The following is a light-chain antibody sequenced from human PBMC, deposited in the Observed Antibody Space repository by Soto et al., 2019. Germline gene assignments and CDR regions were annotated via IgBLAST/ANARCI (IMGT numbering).Light chain of an antibody. CDR1: QSINKW. CDR3: QHSSGDRAT. Sequence: LTHNLSSVSAYVGDTGTLSCRASQSINKWLAWYQHTPGKAPNLLIYEVSTLHSGVPSRFRGSGSGTECTLTISSRRPDDVKTEDCQHSSGDRATFGQGTKVDI. J-gene: IGKJ1*01. V-gene: IGKV1-5*03. CDR2: EVS.